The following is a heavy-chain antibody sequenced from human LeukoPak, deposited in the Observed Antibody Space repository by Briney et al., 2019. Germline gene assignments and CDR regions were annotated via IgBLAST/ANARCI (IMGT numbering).Heavy chain of an antibody. CDR1: GFNFVNYA. CDR2: ISYDGSFQ. J-gene: IGHJ4*02. CDR3: AREIRGYYAAY. V-gene: IGHV3-30*04. Sequence: GGSLRLSCAASGFNFVNYAMHWVRQAPGKGLDWVALISYDGSFQSYADSVKGRFTISRDSSTNTVSLQMNSLRDEDTAMYYRAREIRGYYAAYWGQGILVTVSS. D-gene: IGHD3-3*01.